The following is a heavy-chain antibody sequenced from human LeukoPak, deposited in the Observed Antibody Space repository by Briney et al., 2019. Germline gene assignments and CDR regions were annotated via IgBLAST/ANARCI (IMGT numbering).Heavy chain of an antibody. CDR2: INTNTGNP. CDR3: ASTVTTVAEDY. J-gene: IGHJ4*02. D-gene: IGHD4-11*01. V-gene: IGHV7-4-1*02. Sequence: APVKVSCKASGYTFTSYAMNWVRQAPGQGLEWMGWINTNTGNPTYAQGFTGRFVFSLDTSVSTAYLQISSLKAEDTAVYYCASTVTTVAEDYWGQGTLVTVSS. CDR1: GYTFTSYA.